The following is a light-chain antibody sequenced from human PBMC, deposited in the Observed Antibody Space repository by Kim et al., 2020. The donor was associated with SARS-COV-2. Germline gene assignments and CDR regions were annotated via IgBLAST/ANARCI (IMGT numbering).Light chain of an antibody. CDR3: SSYTSSSYVV. V-gene: IGLV2-14*04. J-gene: IGLJ2*01. Sequence: GQSITISCNGTSSDVGGYNYVSWYQQHPGKAPKLMIYDVSKRPSGVSNRFSGSKSGNTASLTISGLQAEDEADYYCSSYTSSSYVVFGGGTQLTVL. CDR1: SSDVGGYNY. CDR2: DVS.